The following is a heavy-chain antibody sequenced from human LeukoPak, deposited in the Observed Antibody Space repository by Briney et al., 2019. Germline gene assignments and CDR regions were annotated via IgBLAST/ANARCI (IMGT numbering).Heavy chain of an antibody. CDR3: ASTRDYGSGSYYTRYYYYYMDV. D-gene: IGHD3-10*01. J-gene: IGHJ6*03. CDR1: GGTFSSYV. V-gene: IGHV1-69*06. Sequence: GASVKVSCKASGGTFSSYVISWVRQAPGQGLEWMGGIIPIFGTANYAQKFQGRVTITADKSTSTAYMELSSLRSEDTAVYYCASTRDYGSGSYYTRYYYYYMDVWGKGTTVTVSS. CDR2: IIPIFGTA.